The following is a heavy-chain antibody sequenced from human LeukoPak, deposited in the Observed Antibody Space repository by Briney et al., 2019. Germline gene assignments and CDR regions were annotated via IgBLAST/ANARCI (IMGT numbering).Heavy chain of an antibody. CDR1: GGSISSSSYY. V-gene: IGHV4-61*05. CDR2: IYYSGST. Sequence: SETLSLTCSVSGGSISSSSYYWGWIRQPPGKGLEWIGYIYYSGSTNYNPSLKSRVTISVDTSKNQFSLKLSSVTAADTAVYYCARVVGSSSILDYWGQGTLVTVSS. J-gene: IGHJ4*02. D-gene: IGHD6-6*01. CDR3: ARVVGSSSILDY.